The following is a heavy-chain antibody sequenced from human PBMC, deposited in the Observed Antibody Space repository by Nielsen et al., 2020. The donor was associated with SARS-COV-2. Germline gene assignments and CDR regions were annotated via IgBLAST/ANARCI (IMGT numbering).Heavy chain of an antibody. CDR3: AREYRGSYYYYGMDV. J-gene: IGHJ6*02. D-gene: IGHD5-12*01. Sequence: WIRQPPGKGLEWIGYIYDSGSTFYNPSLKSRVTISVDSSKNQFSLKLSSVTAADTAVYYCAREYRGSYYYYGMDVWGQGTTVTVSS. CDR2: IYDSGST. V-gene: IGHV4-30-2*04.